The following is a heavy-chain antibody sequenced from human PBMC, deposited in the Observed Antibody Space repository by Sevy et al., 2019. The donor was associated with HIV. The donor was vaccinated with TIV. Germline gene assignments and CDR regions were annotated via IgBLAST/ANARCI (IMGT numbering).Heavy chain of an antibody. CDR2: IYTSGSA. CDR3: ARDNQYYYDSSGKDAFDI. Sequence: SETLSLTCTVSGGSMSSYYWSWIRQPAGKGLEWIGRIYTSGSANYNPSLKSRVTMSVDTSKNQFSLKLSSVTAADTAVYYCARDNQYYYDSSGKDAFDIWGQGTMVTVSS. J-gene: IGHJ3*02. CDR1: GGSMSSYY. V-gene: IGHV4-4*07. D-gene: IGHD3-22*01.